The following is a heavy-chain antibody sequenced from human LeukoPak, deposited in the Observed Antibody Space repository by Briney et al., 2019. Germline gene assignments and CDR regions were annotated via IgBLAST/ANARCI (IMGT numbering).Heavy chain of an antibody. CDR2: IYTGGST. D-gene: IGHD3-10*01. V-gene: IGHV3-66*01. CDR3: YYASGSYA. Sequence: GGSLRLSCAASGFTVSSNYMSWVRQAPGKGLEWVSLIYTGGSTNYADSVKGRFIISRDSSKNTVYLRMNSLRVEDTAIYYCYYASGSYAWGQGTLVTVSS. CDR1: GFTVSSNY. J-gene: IGHJ5*02.